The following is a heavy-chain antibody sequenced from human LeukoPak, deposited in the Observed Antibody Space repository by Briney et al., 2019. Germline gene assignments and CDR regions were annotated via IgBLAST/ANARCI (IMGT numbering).Heavy chain of an antibody. CDR3: ARRSRSYYYYGMDV. J-gene: IGHJ6*02. CDR1: GGSISSYY. D-gene: IGHD2-2*01. CDR2: IYYSGST. V-gene: IGHV4-59*01. Sequence: SETLSLTCTVSGGSISSYYWSWIRQPPGKGLEWIGYIYYSGSTNYNPSLKGRVTISVDTSKNQFSLKLSSVTAADTAVYYCARRSRSYYYYGMDVWGQGTTVTVSS.